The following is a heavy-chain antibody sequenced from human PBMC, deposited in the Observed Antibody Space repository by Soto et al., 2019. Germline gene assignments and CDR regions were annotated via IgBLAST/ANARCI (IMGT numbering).Heavy chain of an antibody. Sequence: LRLSCAASGFTFDSPYSHAMSWVRQSPGKGPEWVSTISSNGANTHYAESVQGRFTISRDNSKNTLYLQMSSLRAEDTAVYYCAKESLKTPVTGPVDCWGQGTVVTVS. D-gene: IGHD6-19*01. CDR3: AKESLKTPVTGPVDC. CDR2: ISSNGANT. V-gene: IGHV3-23*01. J-gene: IGHJ4*02. CDR1: GFTFDSPYSHA.